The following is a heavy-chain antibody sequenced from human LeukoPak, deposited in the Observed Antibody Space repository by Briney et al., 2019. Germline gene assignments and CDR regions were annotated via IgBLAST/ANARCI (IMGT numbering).Heavy chain of an antibody. J-gene: IGHJ6*04. CDR2: INSDGSST. D-gene: IGHD3-9*01. V-gene: IGHV3-74*01. CDR3: ARVQGDYDILTGYYYYYGMDV. CDR1: GFTFSSYW. Sequence: PGGSLRLSCAASGFTFSSYWMHWVRQVPGKGLVWVSRINSDGSSTSYADSVKGRFTISRDNAKNTLYLQMNSLRAEDTAVYYCARVQGDYDILTGYYYYYGMDVWGKGTTVTVSS.